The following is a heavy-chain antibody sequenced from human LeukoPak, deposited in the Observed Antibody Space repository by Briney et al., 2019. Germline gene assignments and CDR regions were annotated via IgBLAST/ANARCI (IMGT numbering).Heavy chain of an antibody. J-gene: IGHJ4*02. Sequence: ASVKASCKASGYTFTSYYMHWVRQAPGQGLEWMGIINPSGGSTSYAQKFQGRVTMTRDTSTSTVYMELSSLRSEDTAVYYCARVSLDSSGSGHFDYWGQGTLVTVSS. CDR1: GYTFTSYY. CDR2: INPSGGST. V-gene: IGHV1-46*01. CDR3: ARVSLDSSGSGHFDY. D-gene: IGHD3-22*01.